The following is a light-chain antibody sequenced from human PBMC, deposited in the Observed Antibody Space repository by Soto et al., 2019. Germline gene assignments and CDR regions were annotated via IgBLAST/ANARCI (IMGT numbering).Light chain of an antibody. V-gene: IGKV3-15*01. Sequence: IVLTHSPATLSLSPCERATLSFRASQSVSIDLAWYQQTPGQAPRLLIYGASTRATGIPVRFSGSASGTEFTLTISSLQSEDFTVYYCQQYNKWPLKFGQGTTVDIK. CDR1: QSVSID. CDR3: QQYNKWPLK. J-gene: IGKJ1*01. CDR2: GAS.